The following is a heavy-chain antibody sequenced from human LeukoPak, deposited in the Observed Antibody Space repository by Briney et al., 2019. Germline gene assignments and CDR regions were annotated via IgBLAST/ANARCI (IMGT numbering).Heavy chain of an antibody. CDR3: ARHGYTASHYFLDF. Sequence: SETLSLTCTVSSGSINSYYWGWVRQPAGRGLEWIGRIYTTGKADYNPSLKSRLTMSVDTSKRQFSLNLTSVTAADTAIYFCARHGYTASHYFLDFWSQGTLVTVSS. CDR2: IYTTGKA. V-gene: IGHV4-4*07. CDR1: SGSINSYY. J-gene: IGHJ4*02. D-gene: IGHD3-16*01.